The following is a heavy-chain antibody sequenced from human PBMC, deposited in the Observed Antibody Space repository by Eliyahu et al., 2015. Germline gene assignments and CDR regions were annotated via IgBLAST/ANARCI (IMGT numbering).Heavy chain of an antibody. CDR2: ISSSSSYI. D-gene: IGHD6-19*01. Sequence: EVQLVESGGGLVKPGGSLRLSCAASGFTFSSYSMXWVRQAPGKGLEWVSSISSSSSYIYYADSVKGRFTISRDNAKNSLYLQMNSLRAEDTAVYYCASPGPAVAAYLLLGDAFDIWGQGTMVTVSS. V-gene: IGHV3-21*01. CDR1: GFTFSSYS. J-gene: IGHJ3*02. CDR3: ASPGPAVAAYLLLGDAFDI.